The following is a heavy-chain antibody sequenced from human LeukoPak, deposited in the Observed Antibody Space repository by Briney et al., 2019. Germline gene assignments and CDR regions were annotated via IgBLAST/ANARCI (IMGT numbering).Heavy chain of an antibody. Sequence: SETLSLTCAVYGGSFSGYYWSWIRQPPGKELEWIGEINHSGSTNYNPSLKSRVTISVDTSKNQFSLKLSSVTAADTAVYYCARAPQWLAYKHYFDYWGQGTLVTVSS. V-gene: IGHV4-34*01. CDR2: INHSGST. J-gene: IGHJ4*02. CDR3: ARAPQWLAYKHYFDY. CDR1: GGSFSGYY. D-gene: IGHD6-19*01.